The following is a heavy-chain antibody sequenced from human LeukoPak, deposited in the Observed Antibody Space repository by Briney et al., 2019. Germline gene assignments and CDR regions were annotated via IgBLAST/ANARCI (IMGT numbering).Heavy chain of an antibody. CDR1: GFTFSNYA. V-gene: IGHV3-23*01. CDR2: ITGSGGHT. CDR3: TKDLTDYHYYYTDV. J-gene: IGHJ6*03. Sequence: PGGSLRLSCEASGFTFSNYAMAWVRQSPGKGTGWVSGITGSGGHTYYADSVKGRFTSSRDNSKNTLYLQMNSLRAEDTAVYYCTKDLTDYHYYYTDVWGKGTTVIVSS. D-gene: IGHD2-21*02.